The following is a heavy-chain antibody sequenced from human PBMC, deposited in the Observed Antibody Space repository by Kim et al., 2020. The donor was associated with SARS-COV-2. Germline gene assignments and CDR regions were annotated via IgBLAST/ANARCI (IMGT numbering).Heavy chain of an antibody. CDR2: INSDGSST. CDR1: GFTFSSYW. V-gene: IGHV3-74*01. D-gene: IGHD2-15*01. CDR3: ARVGAGYCSGGSCYQLDY. Sequence: GGSLRLSCAASGFTFSSYWMHWVRQAPGKGLVWVSRINSDGSSTSYADSVKGRFTISRDNAKNTLYLQMNSLRAEDTAVYYCARVGAGYCSGGSCYQLDYWGQGTLVTVSS. J-gene: IGHJ4*02.